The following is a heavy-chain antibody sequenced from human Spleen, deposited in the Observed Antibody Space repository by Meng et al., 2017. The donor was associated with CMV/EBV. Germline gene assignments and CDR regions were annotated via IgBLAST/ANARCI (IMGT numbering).Heavy chain of an antibody. CDR1: GFSFSSYW. V-gene: IGHV3-74*01. CDR2: IMSDGSVT. CDR3: ARDHSNYYGSGSYYAN. Sequence: GESLKISCAASGFSFSSYWMHWVRQVPDKGLLWVSRIMSDGSVTGHADSVKGRFTISRDNAKNTLYLQMNNLRAEDTAVYYCARDHSNYYGSGSYYANWGQGTLVTVSS. J-gene: IGHJ4*02. D-gene: IGHD3-10*01.